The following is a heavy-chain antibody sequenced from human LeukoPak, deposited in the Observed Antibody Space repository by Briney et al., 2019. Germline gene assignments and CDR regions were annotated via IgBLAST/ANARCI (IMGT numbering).Heavy chain of an antibody. D-gene: IGHD6-13*01. CDR1: GYTFTGYY. J-gene: IGHJ4*02. V-gene: IGHV1-2*02. Sequence: ASVKVSCKASGYTFTGYYMHWVRQAPGQGLEWMGWINPNSGGTNYAQKFQGRVTMTRDTSISTAYMDLSRLRSDDTAVYYCARDLGIAAYYFDYWGQGTLVTVSS. CDR2: INPNSGGT. CDR3: ARDLGIAAYYFDY.